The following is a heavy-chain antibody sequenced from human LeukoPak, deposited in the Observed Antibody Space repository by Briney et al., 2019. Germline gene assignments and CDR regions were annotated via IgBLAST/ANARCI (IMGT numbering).Heavy chain of an antibody. CDR3: AKDRIAVTGPLAMDV. CDR2: ISWRSGRI. V-gene: IGHV3-9*01. Sequence: GGSLRLSCAASGFTFDDYAMHWVGQAPGKGLEGVSGISWRSGRIGYADSVKGRFTISRDNAKNSLYLQMNGLRPEDTALYYCAKDRIAVTGPLAMDVWGQGTTVIVSS. J-gene: IGHJ6*02. D-gene: IGHD6-19*01. CDR1: GFTFDDYA.